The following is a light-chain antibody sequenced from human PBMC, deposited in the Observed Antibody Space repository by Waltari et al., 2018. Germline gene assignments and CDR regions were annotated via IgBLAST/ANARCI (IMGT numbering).Light chain of an antibody. V-gene: IGLV2-8*01. CDR2: EVS. Sequence: QSALTQSPSASGSPGQSVTISCTGTSSDVGGYNFVSWYQHHPGKAPRLIIYEVSARPSGVRDRFSGSKSGNTASLTVSWLQAEDEADYYCSSYVANNNPVFGGGTKLTVL. J-gene: IGLJ2*01. CDR1: SSDVGGYNF. CDR3: SSYVANNNPV.